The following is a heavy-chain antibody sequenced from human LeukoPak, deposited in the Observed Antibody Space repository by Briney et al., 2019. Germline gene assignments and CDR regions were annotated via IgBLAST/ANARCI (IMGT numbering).Heavy chain of an antibody. V-gene: IGHV1-69*05. D-gene: IGHD3-3*01. CDR3: ARDPQAPYYDFWSGHSDAFDI. Sequence: ASVKVSCKASGGTFSSYAISWVRQAPGQGLEWMGRIIPIFGTANYAQKFQGRVTITTDESTSTAYMKLSSLRSEDTAVYYCARDPQAPYYDFWSGHSDAFDIWGQGTMVTVSS. CDR1: GGTFSSYA. CDR2: IIPIFGTA. J-gene: IGHJ3*02.